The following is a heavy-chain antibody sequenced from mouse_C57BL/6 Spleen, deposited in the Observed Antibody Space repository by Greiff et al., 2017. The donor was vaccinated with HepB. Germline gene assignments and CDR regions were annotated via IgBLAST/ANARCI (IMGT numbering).Heavy chain of an antibody. Sequence: EVKLMESGPVLVKPGASVKMSCKASGYTFTDYYMNWVKQSHGKSLEWIGVINPYNGGTSYNQKFKGKATLTVDKSSSTAYMELNSLTSEDSAVYYCAREGYDYEGYFDVWGTGTTVTVSS. V-gene: IGHV1-19*01. D-gene: IGHD2-4*01. J-gene: IGHJ1*03. CDR1: GYTFTDYY. CDR2: INPYNGGT. CDR3: AREGYDYEGYFDV.